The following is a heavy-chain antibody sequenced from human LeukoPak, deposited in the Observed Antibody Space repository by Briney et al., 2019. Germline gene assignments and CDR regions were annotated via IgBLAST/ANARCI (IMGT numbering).Heavy chain of an antibody. CDR3: ARETSSWYPMDS. J-gene: IGHJ4*02. D-gene: IGHD6-13*01. CDR1: GFTLSDYS. CDR2: ISSTSSPI. Sequence: GGSVRLSCAVSGFTLSDYSMNWVRQAPGKGLEWVSYISSTSSPIYYADSLRGRFTISRDNAKNSLYLQIDSLRDEDTAIYYCARETSSWYPMDSWGQGTLVTVSS. V-gene: IGHV3-48*02.